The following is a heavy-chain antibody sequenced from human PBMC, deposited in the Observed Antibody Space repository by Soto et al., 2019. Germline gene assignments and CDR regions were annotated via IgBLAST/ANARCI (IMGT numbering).Heavy chain of an antibody. CDR2: ISGAGS. D-gene: IGHD3-10*01. J-gene: IGHJ4*02. V-gene: IGHV3-11*01. CDR3: ARSRKPSYYSGPYFDF. Sequence: QVQLVESGGDLVEPGGSLRLSCAASGFTFSDYYMSWMRQAPGKGLEWIAYISGAGSNYADSGQGRFTIFRDNTKNSLYLQMNSLRDEDTAVYYCARSRKPSYYSGPYFDFWGQGALVTVSS. CDR1: GFTFSDYY.